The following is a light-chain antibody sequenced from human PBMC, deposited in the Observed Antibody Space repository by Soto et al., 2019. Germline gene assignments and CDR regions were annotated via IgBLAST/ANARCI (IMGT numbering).Light chain of an antibody. CDR2: GAS. CDR1: QSVSSSY. Sequence: EIVLTQSPGTLSLSPGERATLSCRASQSVSSSYLAWYQHKPGQAPRLLIYGASSRATGIPDRFSGSGSGTDVTLTISRLAPEDFAVYYCQQYGSSPQAFGQGTQLEIK. J-gene: IGKJ2*01. V-gene: IGKV3-20*01. CDR3: QQYGSSPQA.